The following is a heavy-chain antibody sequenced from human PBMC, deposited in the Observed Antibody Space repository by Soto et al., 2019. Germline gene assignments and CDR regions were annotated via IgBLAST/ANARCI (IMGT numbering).Heavy chain of an antibody. J-gene: IGHJ3*02. V-gene: IGHV1-18*01. D-gene: IGHD2-2*01. CDR2: ISAYNGNT. CDR3: ARDIVVVPAAISRALLYARDAYDI. Sequence: GASVKVSCKASGYTFTSYGISWVRQAPGQGLEWMGWISAYNGNTNYAQKLQGRVTMTTDTSTSTAYMELRSLRSDDTAVYYCARDIVVVPAAISRALLYARDAYDIWGQGTMVTVSS. CDR1: GYTFTSYG.